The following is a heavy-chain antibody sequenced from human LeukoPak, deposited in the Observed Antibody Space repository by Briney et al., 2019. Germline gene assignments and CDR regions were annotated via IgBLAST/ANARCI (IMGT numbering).Heavy chain of an antibody. CDR3: VKDKYPVVVAATLDY. CDR1: GFTFSNYA. D-gene: IGHD2-15*01. Sequence: PRGPLRLSCSASGFTFSNYAMNWVRQAPGKGLEYVSDISSNGGITYYADSVKGRFTVCRDNSKHMLYLQMNSLSAEDTAVYYCVKDKYPVVVAATLDYWGQGILVTVSS. V-gene: IGHV3-64D*09. J-gene: IGHJ4*02. CDR2: ISSNGGIT.